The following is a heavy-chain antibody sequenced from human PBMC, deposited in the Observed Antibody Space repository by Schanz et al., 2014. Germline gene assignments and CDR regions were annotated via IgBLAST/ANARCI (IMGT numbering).Heavy chain of an antibody. CDR3: ARDTTWRLDL. J-gene: IGHJ2*01. CDR2: VFPNGIT. D-gene: IGHD1-1*01. V-gene: IGHV4-61*02. CDR1: GGSIRSGTYY. Sequence: QVQLQESGPGLVKPSQTLSLTCTVSGGSIRSGTYYWSWIRQPAGKALEWVGRVFPNGITNYNPSLKSRITMPLDQTNSRCSQALASLAAADAAVYYCARDTTWRLDLWGRGTLVTVSS.